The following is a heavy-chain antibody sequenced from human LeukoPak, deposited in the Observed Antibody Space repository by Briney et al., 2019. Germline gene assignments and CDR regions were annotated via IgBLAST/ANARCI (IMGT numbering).Heavy chain of an antibody. D-gene: IGHD3-3*01. V-gene: IGHV4-30-2*01. CDR2: IYHSGST. J-gene: IGHJ4*02. Sequence: PSETLSLTCAVSGGSISSGGYSWSWIRQPQGKGLEWIVYIYHSGSTYYNPSLKSRVTMSVDPSKNQFSLKLSSVTAADTAVYYCARDRSTIFGVGVLDYWGQGTLVTVSS. CDR3: ARDRSTIFGVGVLDY. CDR1: GGSISSGGYS.